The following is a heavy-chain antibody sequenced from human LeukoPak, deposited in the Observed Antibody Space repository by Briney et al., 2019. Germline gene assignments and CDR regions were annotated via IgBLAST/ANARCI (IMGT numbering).Heavy chain of an antibody. Sequence: PSETLSLTCTVSGGSISSYYWSWIRQPPGKGLEWIGYIYYSGSTNYNPSLKSRVTISVDTSKNQFSLKLSSVTAADTAVYYCARWAGYRSFDIWGQGTMVTVSX. D-gene: IGHD5-18*01. CDR2: IYYSGST. J-gene: IGHJ3*02. CDR3: ARWAGYRSFDI. CDR1: GGSISSYY. V-gene: IGHV4-59*01.